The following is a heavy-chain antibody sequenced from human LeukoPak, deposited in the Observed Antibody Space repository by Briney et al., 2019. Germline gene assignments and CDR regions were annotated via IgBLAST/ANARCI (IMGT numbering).Heavy chain of an antibody. CDR3: AKGGNSGGSCYSRVDV. CDR1: GFTFSSYP. J-gene: IGHJ6*01. V-gene: IGHV3-23*01. D-gene: IGHD2-15*01. CDR2: ISGRGRST. Sequence: GGPLRLSCAASGFTFSSYPMTWVRQAPGKGLDRLSAISGRGRSTYPAHSVKGRLTISRDNSTNTVLLQTNGLRAEDTAIYYCAKGGNSGGSCYSRVDVWGQGTTVSVSS.